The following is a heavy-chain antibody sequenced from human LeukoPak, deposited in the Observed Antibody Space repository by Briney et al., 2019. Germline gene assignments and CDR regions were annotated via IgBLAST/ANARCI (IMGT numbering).Heavy chain of an antibody. V-gene: IGHV1-46*01. CDR1: GYTFTSYY. CDR3: ARERFRSQVGATTSWMF. J-gene: IGHJ4*02. D-gene: IGHD1-26*01. Sequence: ASVKVSFKASGYTFTSYYMHWVRQAPGQGLEWMGIINPSGGSTSYAQKFQGRVTMTRDTSTSTVYMELSSLRSEDTAVYYCARERFRSQVGATTSWMFWGQGTLVTVSS. CDR2: INPSGGST.